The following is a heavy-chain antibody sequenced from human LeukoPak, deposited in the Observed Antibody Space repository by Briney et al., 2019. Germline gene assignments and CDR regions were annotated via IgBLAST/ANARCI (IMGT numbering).Heavy chain of an antibody. J-gene: IGHJ4*02. CDR3: SRGSGWLSVY. D-gene: IGHD6-19*01. Sequence: KGLEWIGFISGGTTEYAASVKGRFTISRDDSTSIAYLQMNSLTTEDTAVYYCSRGSGWLSVYWGQGTLVTVSS. CDR2: ISGGTT. V-gene: IGHV3-49*02.